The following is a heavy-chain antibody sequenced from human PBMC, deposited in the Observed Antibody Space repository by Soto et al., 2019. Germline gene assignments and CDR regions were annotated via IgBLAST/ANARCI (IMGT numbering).Heavy chain of an antibody. J-gene: IGHJ4*02. CDR1: GSTFPNYP. V-gene: IGHV3-33*08. D-gene: IGHD3-10*01. CDR3: ARDHDYGSGSYYKAFGF. Sequence: RLSCTASGSTFPNYPMHWVRQVPGKGLEWVAVIWYDGGNKYYADSVKGRFTISRDNSKNTLYLQMNGLRAEDTAVYYCARDHDYGSGSYYKAFGFWGKGTLGTVSS. CDR2: IWYDGGNK.